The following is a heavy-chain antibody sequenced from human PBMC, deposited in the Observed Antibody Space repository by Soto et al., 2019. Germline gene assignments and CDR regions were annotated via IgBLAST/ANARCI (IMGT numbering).Heavy chain of an antibody. D-gene: IGHD5-18*01. Sequence: SLTCTVSGGSVRSGGYYWSWIRQPPGKGLECIGYISDSGSTNYNASLKSRVTISVDTSKNQFSLKLTSVTAADTALYYCAGDRGQVRAYTYGSNAYYYYGIDVWGQGTTVTVSS. CDR1: GGSVRSGGYY. CDR3: AGDRGQVRAYTYGSNAYYYYGIDV. CDR2: ISDSGST. J-gene: IGHJ6*02. V-gene: IGHV4-61*08.